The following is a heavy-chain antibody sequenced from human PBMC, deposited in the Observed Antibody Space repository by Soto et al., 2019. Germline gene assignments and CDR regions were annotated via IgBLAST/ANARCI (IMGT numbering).Heavy chain of an antibody. Sequence: PGWSQRLFFTPPGFTFSSYSLLWLRQVSGNSPDCDPAINSHGGSTYDADSGTGRFTISRDNSKNTLYLQMSSLRAEDTAVYYCVTGRGRQQHSTIAAAGGVYWGQGSLVTVTS. CDR2: INSHGGST. CDR3: VTGRGRQQHSTIAAAGGVY. CDR1: GFTFSSYS. V-gene: IGHV3-64D*08. J-gene: IGHJ4*02. D-gene: IGHD6-13*01.